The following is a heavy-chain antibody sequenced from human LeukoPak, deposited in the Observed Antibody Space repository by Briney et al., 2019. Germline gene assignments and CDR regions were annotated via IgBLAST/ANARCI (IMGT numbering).Heavy chain of an antibody. D-gene: IGHD6-13*01. J-gene: IGHJ3*02. Sequence: PGGSLRLSCAASGFTFSSYAMHWVRQAPGKGLEWVAVISYDGSNKYYADSVKGRFTISRDNSKNTLYLQMNSLRAEDTAVYYCAGDEAAADQGHAFDIWGQGTMVTVSS. CDR1: GFTFSSYA. V-gene: IGHV3-30-3*01. CDR3: AGDEAAADQGHAFDI. CDR2: ISYDGSNK.